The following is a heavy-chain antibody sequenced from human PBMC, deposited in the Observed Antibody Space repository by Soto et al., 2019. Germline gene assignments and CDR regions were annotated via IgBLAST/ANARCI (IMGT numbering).Heavy chain of an antibody. J-gene: IGHJ6*02. CDR1: GYTFTSYG. D-gene: IGHD6-25*01. V-gene: IGHV1-18*01. Sequence: ASVKVSCKASGYTFTSYGISWVRQAPGQGLEWMGWISAYNGNTNYAQKLQGRVTMTTDTSTSTAYMGLRGLGSEDTAVYYCARDGGRSSENYGDSYYYYYGMDVWGQGTTVTVSS. CDR2: ISAYNGNT. CDR3: ARDGGRSSENYGDSYYYYYGMDV.